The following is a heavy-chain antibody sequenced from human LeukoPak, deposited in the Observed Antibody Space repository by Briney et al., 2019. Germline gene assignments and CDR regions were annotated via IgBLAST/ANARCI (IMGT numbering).Heavy chain of an antibody. CDR1: GGSISSYY. Sequence: SETLSLTCTVSGGSISSYYWSWIRQPPGKGLEWIGYIYDSVFTKYNPSLKSRVTISVDTSKNQFSLKLSSVTAADTAVYYCARDRVRHGSGSYYRSNFDYWGQGTLVTVSS. CDR2: IYDSVFT. D-gene: IGHD3-10*01. J-gene: IGHJ4*02. CDR3: ARDRVRHGSGSYYRSNFDY. V-gene: IGHV4-59*12.